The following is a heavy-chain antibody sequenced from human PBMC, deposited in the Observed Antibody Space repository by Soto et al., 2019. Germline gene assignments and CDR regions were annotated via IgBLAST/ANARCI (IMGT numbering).Heavy chain of an antibody. Sequence: GASVKVSCKASGYTFTSYGISWVRQAPGQGLEWMGWISAYNGNTNYAQKLQGRVTMTTDTSTSTAYMELRSLRSDDTAVYYCARVFRGKVATGPYWYFDLWGSGTLVTVSS. V-gene: IGHV1-18*01. CDR1: GYTFTSYG. CDR2: ISAYNGNT. CDR3: ARVFRGKVATGPYWYFDL. J-gene: IGHJ2*01. D-gene: IGHD5-12*01.